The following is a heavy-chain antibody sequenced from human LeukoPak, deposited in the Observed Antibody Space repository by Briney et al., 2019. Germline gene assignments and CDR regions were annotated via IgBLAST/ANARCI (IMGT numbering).Heavy chain of an antibody. CDR3: TTVFGFWSGTRPIDY. J-gene: IGHJ4*02. Sequence: GGSLRLSCAASGFTFSDSAMHWVRQAPGKGLEWVGRIKSKIDGGTTDYAAPVKGRFTISRDDSKNTLYVQMSSLKTEDTAVYYCTTVFGFWSGTRPIDYWGQGTLVTVSP. CDR1: GFTFSDSA. CDR2: IKSKIDGGTT. D-gene: IGHD3-3*01. V-gene: IGHV3-15*01.